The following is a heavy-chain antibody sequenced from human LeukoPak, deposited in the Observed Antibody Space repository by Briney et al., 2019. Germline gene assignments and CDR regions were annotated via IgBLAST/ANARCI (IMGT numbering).Heavy chain of an antibody. CDR2: ISWNSGKI. Sequence: GGSLRLSCAASGFTFDDYAMHWVRQAPGRGLEWVSGISWNSGKIGYADSVKGRFTISRDNAKNSLYLPMSSLRAEDMALYYCAKGQQWELPTYFDAWGQGTLVTVSS. D-gene: IGHD1-26*01. CDR3: AKGQQWELPTYFDA. J-gene: IGHJ4*02. CDR1: GFTFDDYA. V-gene: IGHV3-9*03.